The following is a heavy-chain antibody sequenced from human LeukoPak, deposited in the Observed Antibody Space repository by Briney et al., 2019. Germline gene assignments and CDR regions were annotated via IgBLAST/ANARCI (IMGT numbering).Heavy chain of an antibody. J-gene: IGHJ4*02. Sequence: PQTLSLTCTVSGGSISSGDYYWSWIRQPPGKGLEWIGYIYYSGSTYYNPSLKSRVTISVDTSKNQFSLKLSSVTAADTAVYYCARGGDIVVVPAARTPFDYWGQGTLVTVSS. CDR1: GGSISSGDYY. CDR2: IYYSGST. D-gene: IGHD2-2*01. V-gene: IGHV4-30-4*08. CDR3: ARGGDIVVVPAARTPFDY.